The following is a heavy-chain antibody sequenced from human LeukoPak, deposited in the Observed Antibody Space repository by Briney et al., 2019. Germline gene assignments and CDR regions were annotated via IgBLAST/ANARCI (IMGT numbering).Heavy chain of an antibody. CDR1: GYTFTGYY. J-gene: IGHJ5*02. CDR2: IIPIFGTA. Sequence: SVEVSCKASGYTFTGYYINWVRQAPGQGLEWMGGIIPIFGTANYAQKFQGRVTITTDESTSTAYMELSSLRSEDTAVYYCARDAYYDFWSGYSADLNWFDPWGQGTLVTVSS. V-gene: IGHV1-69*05. CDR3: ARDAYYDFWSGYSADLNWFDP. D-gene: IGHD3-3*01.